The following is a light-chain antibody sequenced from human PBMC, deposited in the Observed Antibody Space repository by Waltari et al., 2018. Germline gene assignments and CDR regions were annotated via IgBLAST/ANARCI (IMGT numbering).Light chain of an antibody. V-gene: IGKV3-20*01. CDR1: QSLSRT. Sequence: EIVLTQSPGTLSLSPGERATLSCRASQSLSRTLAWYQQKPGQAPKLLIYGASTRATGIPDRFTGSGSGTDFSLTISSLEPEDFAIYFCQHYVRLPATFGQGTKVEIK. CDR3: QHYVRLPAT. CDR2: GAS. J-gene: IGKJ1*01.